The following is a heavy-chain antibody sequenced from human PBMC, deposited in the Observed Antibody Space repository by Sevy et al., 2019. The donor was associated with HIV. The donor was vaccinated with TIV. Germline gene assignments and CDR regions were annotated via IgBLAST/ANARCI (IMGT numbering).Heavy chain of an antibody. J-gene: IGHJ4*02. D-gene: IGHD5-18*01. CDR3: AKDPGEIQLWLIGDY. V-gene: IGHV3-23*01. CDR1: GFTISKYA. Sequence: GGSLRLSCAASGFTISKYAMTWVRQAPGKGLEWVSAISASGASPYYADSVKGQFTISRDNSKNTLYLQMNSLRAEDTAVYYCAKDPGEIQLWLIGDYWGQGTLVTVSS. CDR2: ISASGASP.